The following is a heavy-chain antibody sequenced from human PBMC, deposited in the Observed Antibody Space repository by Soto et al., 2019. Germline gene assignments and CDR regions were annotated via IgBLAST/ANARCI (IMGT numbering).Heavy chain of an antibody. Sequence: GGSLRLSCAASGFTFSSYAMSWVRQAPGKGLEWVSAISGSGGSTYYADSVKGRFTISRDNSKNTLYLQMNSLRAEDTAVYYCAKGLIVVVPAASAFDIWGQGTMVTVSS. V-gene: IGHV3-23*01. J-gene: IGHJ3*02. CDR2: ISGSGGST. CDR1: GFTFSSYA. D-gene: IGHD2-2*01. CDR3: AKGLIVVVPAASAFDI.